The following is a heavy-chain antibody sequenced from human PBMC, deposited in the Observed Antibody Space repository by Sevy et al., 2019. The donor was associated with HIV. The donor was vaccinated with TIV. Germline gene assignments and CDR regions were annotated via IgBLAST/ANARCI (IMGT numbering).Heavy chain of an antibody. Sequence: ASVKVSCKASGYTFTSYDINWVRQATGQGLEWMGWMNHNNGNTGYAQKFQGRVTITRNTSISTAYMELSSLRSEDTAVYFCARDMYYDILTYYYYGMDVWGQGTTVTVSS. CDR1: GYTFTSYD. D-gene: IGHD3-9*01. V-gene: IGHV1-8*01. CDR2: MNHNNGNT. CDR3: ARDMYYDILTYYYYGMDV. J-gene: IGHJ6*02.